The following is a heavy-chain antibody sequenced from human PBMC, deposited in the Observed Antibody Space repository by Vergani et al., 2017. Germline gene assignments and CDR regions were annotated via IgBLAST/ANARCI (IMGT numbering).Heavy chain of an antibody. D-gene: IGHD2-15*01. CDR1: GFTFSNAW. CDR3: TEDLDIVVESH. CDR2: IKSKTDGGTT. J-gene: IGHJ1*01. V-gene: IGHV3-15*07. Sequence: EVQLVESGGGLVKPGGSLRLSCAASGFTFSNAWMNWVRQAPGKGLEWVGRIKSKTDGGTTDYAAPVKGRFTISRDDSKNTLYLQMSSLETEDTAVYYCTEDLDIVVESHWGQGTLVTVSS.